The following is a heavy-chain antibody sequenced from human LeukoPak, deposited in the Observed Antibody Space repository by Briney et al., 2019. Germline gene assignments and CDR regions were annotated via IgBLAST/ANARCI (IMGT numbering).Heavy chain of an antibody. D-gene: IGHD6-6*01. Sequence: ALVKVSCKASGYTFTSYGISWVRQAPGQGLEWMGWISAYNGNTNYAQKFQGRVTMTEDTSTDTAYMELSSLRSEDTAVYYCATSRSIVSREGIDYWGQGTLVTVSS. CDR1: GYTFTSYG. J-gene: IGHJ4*02. CDR2: ISAYNGNT. CDR3: ATSRSIVSREGIDY. V-gene: IGHV1-18*01.